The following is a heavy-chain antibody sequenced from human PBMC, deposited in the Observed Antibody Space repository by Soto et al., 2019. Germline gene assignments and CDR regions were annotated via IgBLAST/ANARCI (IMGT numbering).Heavy chain of an antibody. CDR1: GGSISSGGYY. Sequence: SETLSLTCTVSGGSISSGGYYWSWIRQHPGKGLEWIGYIYYSGSTYYNPSLKSRVTISVDTSKNQFSLKLSSVTAADTAVYYCARFNWNLYYFDYWGQGTLVTVSS. J-gene: IGHJ4*02. CDR3: ARFNWNLYYFDY. V-gene: IGHV4-31*03. D-gene: IGHD1-1*01. CDR2: IYYSGST.